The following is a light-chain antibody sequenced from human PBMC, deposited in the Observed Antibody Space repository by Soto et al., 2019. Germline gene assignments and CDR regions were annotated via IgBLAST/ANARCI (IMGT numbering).Light chain of an antibody. CDR2: DVS. CDR1: SSDVGGYNY. CDR3: SSYTSTNTVL. J-gene: IGLJ2*01. Sequence: QSALTQPASVSGSPGQSITISCTGTSSDVGGYNYVSWYQHHPGKAPKLLIYDVSNRPSGVSNRFSGSKSGNTASLTISGLQAEDEAHYYCSSYTSTNTVLFGGGTKLTVL. V-gene: IGLV2-14*03.